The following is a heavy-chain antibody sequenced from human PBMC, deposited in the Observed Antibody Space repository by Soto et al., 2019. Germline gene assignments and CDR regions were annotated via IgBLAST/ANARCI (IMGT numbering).Heavy chain of an antibody. V-gene: IGHV3-23*01. J-gene: IGHJ3*01. Sequence: VQLLESGGDLVQPGGSLRLSCVASGFILNNYAMSWVRKAPGKGLEWVSTIGDTDGDSDGVPWYEDSVKGRFTISRDSSANTLFLHMDNLRAEDSALYYCVKRGRNWGAFDFWGQGTTVVVSS. CDR3: VKRGRNWGAFDF. D-gene: IGHD7-27*01. CDR1: GFILNNYA. CDR2: IGDTDGDSDGVP.